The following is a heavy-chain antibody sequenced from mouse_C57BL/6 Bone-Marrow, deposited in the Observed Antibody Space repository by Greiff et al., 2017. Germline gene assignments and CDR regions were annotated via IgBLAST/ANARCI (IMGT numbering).Heavy chain of an antibody. J-gene: IGHJ2*01. V-gene: IGHV1-54*01. D-gene: IGHD1-1*01. Sequence: VKLMESGAELVRPGTSVKVSCKASGYAFTNYLIEWVKQRPGQGLEWIGVINPGSGGTNYNEKFKGKATLTADKSSSTAYMQLSSLTSEDSAVYFCARFPNYYGSSYGDYWGQGTTLTVSS. CDR1: GYAFTNYL. CDR3: ARFPNYYGSSYGDY. CDR2: INPGSGGT.